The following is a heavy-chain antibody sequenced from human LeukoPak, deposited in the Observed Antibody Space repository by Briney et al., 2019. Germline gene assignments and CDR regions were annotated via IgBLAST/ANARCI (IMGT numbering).Heavy chain of an antibody. CDR3: ATVPRGSGYFDFDY. CDR1: AYTFTTYG. Sequence: ASVKVSFKASAYTFTTYGITWVRQAPGQGREWMGWISDHNGNTNYAQKVQGRVSMTTDTSTSTAYMELRSLRSDDTAVYYCATVPRGSGYFDFDYWGQGTLVTVFS. V-gene: IGHV1-18*01. J-gene: IGHJ4*02. D-gene: IGHD3-3*01. CDR2: ISDHNGNT.